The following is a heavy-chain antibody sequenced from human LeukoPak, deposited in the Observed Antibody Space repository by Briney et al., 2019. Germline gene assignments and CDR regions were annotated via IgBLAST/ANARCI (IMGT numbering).Heavy chain of an antibody. CDR2: LSGGGDSR. J-gene: IGHJ4*02. CDR3: AKAVRSMVTGGGYFDS. CDR1: GFAFSNYA. Sequence: GGSLRLSCVASGFAFSNYAMSWVRQAPGKGLEWVSSLSGGGDSRYYADSVMGRFTISRDNSKNTLYLQMNSLRAEDTAVYYCAKAVRSMVTGGGYFDSWGQGTLVTVSS. D-gene: IGHD3-10*01. V-gene: IGHV3-23*01.